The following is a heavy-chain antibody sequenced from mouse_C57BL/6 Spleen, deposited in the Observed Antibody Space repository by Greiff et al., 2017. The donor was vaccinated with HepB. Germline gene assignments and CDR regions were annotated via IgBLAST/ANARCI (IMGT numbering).Heavy chain of an antibody. CDR2: IRNKANGNTT. CDR3: ARSNIASDYAMDY. J-gene: IGHJ4*01. CDR1: GFTFTDYY. Sequence: EVKLMESGGGLVQPGGSLSLSCAASGFTFTDYYMSWVRQPPGKALEWLGFIRNKANGNTTEYSASVKGRFTISRDNSKSILYLQMNALRAEDSATYYCARSNIASDYAMDYWGQGTSVTVSS. V-gene: IGHV7-3*01. D-gene: IGHD6-2*01.